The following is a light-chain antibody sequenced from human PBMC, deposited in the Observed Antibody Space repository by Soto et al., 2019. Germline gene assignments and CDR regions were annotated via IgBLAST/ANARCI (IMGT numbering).Light chain of an antibody. J-gene: IGKJ4*01. Sequence: EIVLTQSPANLSLSPGDRATLSARASQSLGNDLAWYQQNPGQAPRLLIYDASNRATGIPARFSGSGSGTDFSLTISSLEPADFAVYYCQPRSDWSSVTFGGGTKVDIK. CDR1: QSLGND. V-gene: IGKV3-11*01. CDR2: DAS. CDR3: QPRSDWSSVT.